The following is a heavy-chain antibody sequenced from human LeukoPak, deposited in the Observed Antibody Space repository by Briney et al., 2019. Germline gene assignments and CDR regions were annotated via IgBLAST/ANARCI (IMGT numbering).Heavy chain of an antibody. CDR2: VIVDSGRT. CDR3: ATDSTPMVRGLIIAFAY. V-gene: IGHV1-58*01. J-gene: IGHJ4*02. D-gene: IGHD3-10*01. Sequence: SVKVSCKASGFTLSGSAVQWVRQARGQRLEWLGWVIVDSGRTHFLQKLQDRVILTRDMSTNTAYMELTGLTSEDTAVYYCATDSTPMVRGLIIAFAYWGQGTQVTVSS. CDR1: GFTLSGSA.